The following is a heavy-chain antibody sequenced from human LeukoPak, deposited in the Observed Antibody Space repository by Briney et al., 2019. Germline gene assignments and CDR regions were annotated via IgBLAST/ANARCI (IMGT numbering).Heavy chain of an antibody. CDR2: INSNSGDT. J-gene: IGHJ1*01. CDR1: GYTFTDYY. V-gene: IGHV1-2*02. CDR3: VRQISSY. Sequence: ASVKVSCMASGYTFTDYYIHWVRQPRGQQLAWMGWINSNSGDTNYAQKFQGRVTMTRDTYISTAYIELSRLTSDDAAVYYCVRQISSYWGQGTLVTVSS. D-gene: IGHD2/OR15-2a*01.